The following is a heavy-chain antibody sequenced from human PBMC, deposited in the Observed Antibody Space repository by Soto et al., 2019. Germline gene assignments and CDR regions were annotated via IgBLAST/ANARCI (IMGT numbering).Heavy chain of an antibody. CDR1: GFTFSSYA. V-gene: IGHV3-48*04. Sequence: PGGSLRLSCAASGFTFSSYAMSWVRQAPGKGLEWVSYISSSSSTIYYADSVKGRFTISRDNAKNSLYLQMNSLRAEDTAVYYCARSHLYYDSSGYPDYWGQGTLVTVS. CDR3: ARSHLYYDSSGYPDY. CDR2: ISSSSSTI. D-gene: IGHD3-22*01. J-gene: IGHJ4*02.